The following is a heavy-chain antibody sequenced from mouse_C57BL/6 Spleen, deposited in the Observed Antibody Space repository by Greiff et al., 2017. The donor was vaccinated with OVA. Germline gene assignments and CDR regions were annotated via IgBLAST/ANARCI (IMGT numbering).Heavy chain of an antibody. V-gene: IGHV5-4*03. CDR2: ISDGGSYT. CDR3: ARRGNSAWFAY. Sequence: DVKLVESGGGLVKPGGSLKLSCAASGFTFSSYAMSWVRQTPEKRLEWVATISDGGSYTYYPDNVKGRFTISRDNAKNNLYLQMSHLKSEDTAMYYCARRGNSAWFAYWGQGTLVTVSA. D-gene: IGHD2-1*01. J-gene: IGHJ3*01. CDR1: GFTFSSYA.